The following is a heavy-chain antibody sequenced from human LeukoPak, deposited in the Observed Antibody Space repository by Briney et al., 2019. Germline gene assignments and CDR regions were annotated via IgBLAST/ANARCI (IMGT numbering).Heavy chain of an antibody. CDR1: GDSISSYY. CDR2: IYYSGST. CDR3: ARDAENYDFYNGMDV. J-gene: IGHJ6*01. Sequence: PSETLSLTCSVSGDSISSYYWSWIRQPPGKGLEWIGYIYYSGSTIYNPSLKSRVTISLDTSKSQFSLRLRSVTAADTAVYYCARDAENYDFYNGMDVWGQGTTVTVSS. D-gene: IGHD5-24*01. V-gene: IGHV4-59*01.